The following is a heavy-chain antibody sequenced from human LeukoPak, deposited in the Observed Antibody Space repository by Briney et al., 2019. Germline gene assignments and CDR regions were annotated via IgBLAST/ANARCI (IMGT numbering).Heavy chain of an antibody. CDR3: ARVYGGNTPFDY. CDR1: GFTFSTYW. J-gene: IGHJ4*02. V-gene: IGHV3-74*01. Sequence: GGSLRPSCAASGFTFSTYWMHWVRQAPGKGLVWVSRINSDGSTTSYADSVKGRFTISRDNAKNTLYLQMDSLRAEDTAVYYCARVYGGNTPFDYWGQGTLVTVSS. D-gene: IGHD4-23*01. CDR2: INSDGSTT.